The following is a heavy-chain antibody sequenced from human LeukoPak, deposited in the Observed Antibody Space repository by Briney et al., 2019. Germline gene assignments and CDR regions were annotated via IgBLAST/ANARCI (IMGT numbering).Heavy chain of an antibody. Sequence: GGSLRLSCAASGFDFSSNWMHWVRHAPGQGLVWVSRIKGDGISTNYADSVKGRFTISRDNSKNTLFLERNSLRAEDTAVYYCAKALTSGWYLDAFNIWGQGTMVTVSS. CDR3: AKALTSGWYLDAFNI. V-gene: IGHV3-74*01. D-gene: IGHD6-19*01. CDR1: GFDFSSNW. J-gene: IGHJ3*02. CDR2: IKGDGIST.